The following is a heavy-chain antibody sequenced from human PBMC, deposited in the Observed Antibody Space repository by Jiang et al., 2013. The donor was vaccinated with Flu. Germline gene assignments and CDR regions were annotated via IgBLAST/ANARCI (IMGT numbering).Heavy chain of an antibody. J-gene: IGHJ5*02. V-gene: IGHV3-15*01. CDR3: ITEVPFAHNYGP. D-gene: IGHD4-17*01. Sequence: VQLVESGGGLVKAGGSLRLSCVGSGFTFKNAWMSWVRQAPGKGLEWVGRIKTKSDSGTTEYGPPVKGRFTISRDDSKNTLYLQMDSLKIEDTAVYYCITEVPFAHNYGPWGQGTLVTVSS. CDR1: GFTFKNAW. CDR2: IKTKSDSGTT.